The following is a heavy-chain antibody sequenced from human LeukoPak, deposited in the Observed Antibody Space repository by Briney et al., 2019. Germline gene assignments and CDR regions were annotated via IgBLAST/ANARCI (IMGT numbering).Heavy chain of an antibody. V-gene: IGHV1-46*01. CDR3: AGTLMQFTGLAY. CDR2: INPSGGST. D-gene: IGHD2-8*02. CDR1: GDTFTTSY. Sequence: ASVKVSFKASGDTFTTSYMYWVRHAPGQGLEWMGAINPSGGSTTYAQQFQGRVSMTRVLSTSTVYMELSSLRSEDTAVYYCAGTLMQFTGLAYWGQGTLVTVSS. J-gene: IGHJ4*02.